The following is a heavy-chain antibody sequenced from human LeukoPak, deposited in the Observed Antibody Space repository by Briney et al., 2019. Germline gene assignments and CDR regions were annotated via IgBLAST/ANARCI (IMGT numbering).Heavy chain of an antibody. Sequence: PSETLSLTCTVSGGSVSSSSYHWGWIRQPPGKGLEWIGYIYYSGSTNYNPSLKSRVTISVDTSKNQFSLKLSSVTAADTAVYYCARDSRYGDSFDYWGQGTLVTVSS. CDR1: GGSVSSSSYH. D-gene: IGHD4-17*01. V-gene: IGHV4-61*01. J-gene: IGHJ4*02. CDR2: IYYSGST. CDR3: ARDSRYGDSFDY.